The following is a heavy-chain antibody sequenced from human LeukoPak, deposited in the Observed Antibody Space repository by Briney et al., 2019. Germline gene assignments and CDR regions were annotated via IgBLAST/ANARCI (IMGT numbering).Heavy chain of an antibody. CDR2: IYYSGST. V-gene: IGHV4-59*01. CDR3: ARESWYRWFDP. CDR1: GGSISSYY. Sequence: SETLSLTCTVSGGSISSYYWSWIRQPPGKGLEWIGYIYYSGSTNYNPSLKSRVTISVDTSKNQSSLKLSSVTAADTAVYYCARESWYRWFDPWGQGTLVTVSS. J-gene: IGHJ5*02. D-gene: IGHD6-13*01.